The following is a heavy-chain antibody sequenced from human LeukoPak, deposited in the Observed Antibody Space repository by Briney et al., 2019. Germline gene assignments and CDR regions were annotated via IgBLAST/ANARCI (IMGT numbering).Heavy chain of an antibody. CDR2: IHHTGGT. CDR3: AKSAGSKNAFDI. CDR1: GGSVTTYY. Sequence: PSETLSLTCVVSGGSVTTYYWSWFRQPPGKGPEWIGNIHHTGGTNYNPSLKSRVTISVDTSKNQFSLKLTSVTAADTAIYSCAKSAGSKNAFDIWGQGTMVTVSS. J-gene: IGHJ3*02. V-gene: IGHV4-59*02.